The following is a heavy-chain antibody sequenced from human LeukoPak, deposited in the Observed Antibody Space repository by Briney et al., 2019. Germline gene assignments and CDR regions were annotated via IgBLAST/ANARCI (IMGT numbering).Heavy chain of an antibody. CDR1: GGSISSSSYY. D-gene: IGHD4-11*01. CDR3: ARHPDHDYSNDGAFDI. CDR2: IYYSGST. Sequence: SETLSLTCTVSGGSISSSSYYWGWIRQPPGKGLGWIGSIYYSGSTYYNPSLKSRVTISVDTSKNQFSLKLSSVTAADTAVYYCARHPDHDYSNDGAFDIWGQGTMVTVSS. J-gene: IGHJ3*02. V-gene: IGHV4-39*01.